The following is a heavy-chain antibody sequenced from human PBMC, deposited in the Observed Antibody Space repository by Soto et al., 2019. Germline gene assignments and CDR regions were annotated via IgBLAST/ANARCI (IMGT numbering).Heavy chain of an antibody. CDR3: AREETAWPLAYGLDV. D-gene: IGHD2-21*02. CDR2: IGTRGDI. V-gene: IGHV3-21*01. CDR1: GFTFSRYS. Sequence: GSLRLSCAGSGFTFSRYSMNWVRQAPGKGLEWVASIGTRGDIYYAESVKGRLTISRDNAKNSLSLEMDSLRVEDTGVYYCAREETAWPLAYGLDVWGQGTTVTVS. J-gene: IGHJ6*02.